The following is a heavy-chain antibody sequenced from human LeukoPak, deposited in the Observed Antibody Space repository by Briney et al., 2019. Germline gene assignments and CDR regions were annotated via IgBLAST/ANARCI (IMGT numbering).Heavy chain of an antibody. J-gene: IGHJ3*02. CDR1: GYMFTTYY. D-gene: IGHD6-19*01. CDR3: RGGTGYSSGWLRAFDI. V-gene: IGHV1-2*02. Sequence: ASVKVSCKTSGYMFTTYYPHWVRQAPGQGLEWMGWINPHSGGTNYAQKFQGRVTMTRDTSISTVYMELSSLRSDDTAVYCARGGTGYSSGWLRAFDIWGQGTMVTVSS. CDR2: INPHSGGT.